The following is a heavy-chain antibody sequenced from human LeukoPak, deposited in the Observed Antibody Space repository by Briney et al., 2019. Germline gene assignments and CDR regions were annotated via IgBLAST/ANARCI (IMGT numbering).Heavy chain of an antibody. CDR3: AREHCGGDCKTGAFDI. CDR2: IYYSGST. D-gene: IGHD2-21*01. J-gene: IGHJ3*02. Sequence: SETLSLTCTVSGGSISSSSYYWGWIRQPPGKGLEWIGSIYYSGSTYYNPSLKSRVTISVDTSKNQFSLKLSSVTAADTAVYYCAREHCGGDCKTGAFDIWGQGTMVTVSS. CDR1: GGSISSSSYY. V-gene: IGHV4-39*07.